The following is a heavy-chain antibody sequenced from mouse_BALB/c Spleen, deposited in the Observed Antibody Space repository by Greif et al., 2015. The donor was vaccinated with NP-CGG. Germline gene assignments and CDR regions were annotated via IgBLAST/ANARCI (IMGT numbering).Heavy chain of an antibody. Sequence: VQLQQSGPGLVQPSQSLSITCTVSGFSLTSYGVHWVRQSPGKGLEWLGVIWSGGGTDYNAAFISRLSISKDNSKSQVFFKMNSLQANDTAIYYCARNEGWLLRYAMDYWGQGTSVTVSS. CDR2: IWSGGGT. CDR1: GFSLTSYG. D-gene: IGHD2-3*01. V-gene: IGHV2-2*02. J-gene: IGHJ4*01. CDR3: ARNEGWLLRYAMDY.